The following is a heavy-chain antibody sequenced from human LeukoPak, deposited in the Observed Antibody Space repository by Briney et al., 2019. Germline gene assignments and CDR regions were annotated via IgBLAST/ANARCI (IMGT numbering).Heavy chain of an antibody. CDR2: IYYSGST. V-gene: IGHV4-39*01. CDR3: SSSDYVYYFDY. D-gene: IGHD4/OR15-4a*01. Sequence: SETLSLTCTVSGGSIDSSSYYWGWIRRPPGKGLEWIGSIYYSGSTYYNPSLKSRVTISVDTSKNQFSLKLSSVTAADTAVYYCSSSDYVYYFDYWGQGTLVTVSS. CDR1: GGSIDSSSYY. J-gene: IGHJ4*02.